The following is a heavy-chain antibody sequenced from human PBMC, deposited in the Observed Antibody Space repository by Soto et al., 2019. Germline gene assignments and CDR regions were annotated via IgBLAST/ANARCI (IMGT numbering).Heavy chain of an antibody. Sequence: QVPLVQSGVGVKKPGASVKVSCQASGYTFTNYGITWLRQAPGQGLEWMGWVSAYDRNTNYAQRFQDRVTMTTDTSTRTAYMELRNIKSDDTAIYFCARERQYEPLLYWGQGTLVTVSS. V-gene: IGHV1-18*01. J-gene: IGHJ4*02. CDR1: GYTFTNYG. CDR3: ARERQYEPLLY. D-gene: IGHD2-2*01. CDR2: VSAYDRNT.